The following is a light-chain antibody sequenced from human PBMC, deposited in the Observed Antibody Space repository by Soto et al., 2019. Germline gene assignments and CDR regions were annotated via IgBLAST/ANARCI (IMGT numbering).Light chain of an antibody. CDR3: QQSYSRPRT. CDR1: QSISTY. Sequence: DIQMTQSPSSLSAYVGDRVTITCRASQSISTYLNWYLQKPGKAPNLLIYTTSILESGVPSRFSGSGSGTDFTLTISSLQPEDFATYFCQQSYSRPRTFGQGTK. J-gene: IGKJ1*01. CDR2: TTS. V-gene: IGKV1-39*01.